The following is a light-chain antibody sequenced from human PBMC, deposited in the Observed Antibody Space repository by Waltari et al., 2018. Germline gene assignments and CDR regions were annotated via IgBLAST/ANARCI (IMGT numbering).Light chain of an antibody. CDR2: DVS. J-gene: IGLJ2*01. CDR3: CSYAGSYTLV. CDR1: SSDVGGYNY. Sequence: SVSGSPGQSVTISCTGTSSDVGGYNYVSWYQQHPGKAPKLMIYDVSKRPSGVPDRFSGSKSGNTASLTISVLQAEDEADYYCCSYAGSYTLVFGGGTKLTVL. V-gene: IGLV2-11*01.